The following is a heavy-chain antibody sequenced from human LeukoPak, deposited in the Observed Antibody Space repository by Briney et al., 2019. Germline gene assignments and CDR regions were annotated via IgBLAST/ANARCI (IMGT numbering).Heavy chain of an antibody. V-gene: IGHV4-4*07. D-gene: IGHD3-22*01. CDR3: ARGFFYGSRGYSDAFDI. J-gene: IGHJ3*02. Sequence: SETLSLTCNVSGGSISNYYWSWIRQPAGRGLEWIGRFYSSGSPNYNPSLKSRLTMSVDTSKSQFSLKLSSVTAADTAVYFCARGFFYGSRGYSDAFDIWGQGTMVTASS. CDR2: FYSSGSP. CDR1: GGSISNYY.